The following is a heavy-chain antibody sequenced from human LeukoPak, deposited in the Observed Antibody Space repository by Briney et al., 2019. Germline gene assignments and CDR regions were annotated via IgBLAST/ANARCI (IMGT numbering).Heavy chain of an antibody. D-gene: IGHD3-22*01. J-gene: IGHJ3*02. Sequence: GGSLRLSCAASGFAFNSYGMSWVRQAPGKGLEWVSGINWNGGSTGYADSVKGRFTISRDNAKNSLYLQMNSLRAEDTALYYCARDYDSSGYSDAFDIWGQGTMVTVSS. V-gene: IGHV3-20*04. CDR2: INWNGGST. CDR1: GFAFNSYG. CDR3: ARDYDSSGYSDAFDI.